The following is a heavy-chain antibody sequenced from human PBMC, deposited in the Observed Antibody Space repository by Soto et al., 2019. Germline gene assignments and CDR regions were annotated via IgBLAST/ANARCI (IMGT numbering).Heavy chain of an antibody. CDR1: GFTFSSYG. CDR2: IWYDGSNK. Sequence: QVQLVESGGGVVQPGRSLRLSCAASGFTFSSYGMHWVRQAPGKGLEWVAVIWYDGSNKYYADSVKGRFTISRDNSNNTLYLQMNSLRAEDTAVYYCARDKLYYDSSGYYDYYYYSGMDVWGQGTTVTVSS. D-gene: IGHD3-22*01. V-gene: IGHV3-33*01. J-gene: IGHJ6*02. CDR3: ARDKLYYDSSGYYDYYYYSGMDV.